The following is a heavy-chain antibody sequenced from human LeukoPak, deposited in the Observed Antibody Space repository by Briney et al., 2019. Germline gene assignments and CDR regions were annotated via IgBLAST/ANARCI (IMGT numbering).Heavy chain of an antibody. V-gene: IGHV3-23*01. J-gene: IGHJ4*02. CDR2: ITGSGGGT. CDR1: RFTFSDYA. CDR3: AKQSGLGFDY. D-gene: IGHD6-19*01. Sequence: RGSPGVPRAASRFTFSDYAVSWVGQAPGKGLEWVSTITGSGGGTYYADSVKGRFTISRDNSKNTLYLQMNSLRAEDTALYYCAKQSGLGFDYWGQRPGHR.